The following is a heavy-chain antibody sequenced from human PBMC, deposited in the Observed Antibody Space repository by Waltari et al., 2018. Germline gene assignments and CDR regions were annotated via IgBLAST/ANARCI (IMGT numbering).Heavy chain of an antibody. V-gene: IGHV1-69*01. J-gene: IGHJ6*03. CDR2: IIPIVGTA. D-gene: IGHD6-6*01. Sequence: QVQLVQSGAEVKKPGSSVKVSCKASGGTFSSYAISWVRQAPGQGLEWMGGIIPIVGTANYAQKFQGRVTITADESTSTAYMELSSLRSEDTAVYYCARNQYSSSSIDYYYYMDVWGKGTTVTVSS. CDR1: GGTFSSYA. CDR3: ARNQYSSSSIDYYYYMDV.